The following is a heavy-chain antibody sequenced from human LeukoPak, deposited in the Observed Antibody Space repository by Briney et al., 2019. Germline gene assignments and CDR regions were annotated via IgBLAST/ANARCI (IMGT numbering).Heavy chain of an antibody. D-gene: IGHD6-25*01. CDR2: INPNSGGT. CDR3: ARESIGGYGFDY. CDR1: GYTFTGYY. J-gene: IGHJ4*02. Sequence: GASVKVSCKASGYTFTGYYMNWVRQAPGQGLEWMGWINPNSGGTNYAQKFQGRVTMTRDTSISTAYMELSRLRSDDTAVYYCARESIGGYGFDYWGQGTPVTVSS. V-gene: IGHV1-2*02.